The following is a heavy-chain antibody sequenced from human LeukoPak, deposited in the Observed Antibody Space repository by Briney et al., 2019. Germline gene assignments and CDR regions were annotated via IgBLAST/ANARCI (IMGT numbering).Heavy chain of an antibody. J-gene: IGHJ5*02. Sequence: GGSLRLSCAASGFTFDDYAMHWVRQAPGKGLEWVSLISGDGGSTYYADSVKGRFTISRDNSKNSLYLQMNSLRTEDTALYYCAKAEGSTSCLDCNWFDPWGQGTLVTVSS. D-gene: IGHD2-2*01. CDR1: GFTFDDYA. CDR2: ISGDGGST. V-gene: IGHV3-43*02. CDR3: AKAEGSTSCLDCNWFDP.